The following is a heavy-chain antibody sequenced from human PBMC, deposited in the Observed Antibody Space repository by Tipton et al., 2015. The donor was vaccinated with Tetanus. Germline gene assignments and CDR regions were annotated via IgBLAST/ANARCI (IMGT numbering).Heavy chain of an antibody. Sequence: QLVQSGAEVKKPGASVRVSCKASGYTFTSYDINWVRQAPGQGLEWVGWISAYNGKTKYAQKLQGRVTMTTDRSASTAYMDLRRLRPDDTAVYYCARVQEQRIYFYGMDVWGQGTTVTVSS. J-gene: IGHJ6*02. CDR2: ISAYNGKT. CDR3: ARVQEQRIYFYGMDV. D-gene: IGHD6-25*01. CDR1: GYTFTSYD. V-gene: IGHV1-18*01.